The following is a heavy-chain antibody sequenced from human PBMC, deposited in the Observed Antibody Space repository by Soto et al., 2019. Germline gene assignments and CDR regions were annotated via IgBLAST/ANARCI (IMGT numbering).Heavy chain of an antibody. D-gene: IGHD3-10*01. Sequence: GGSLRLSCAASGFTFSSYGMHWVRQAPGKGLEWVAVISYDGSNKYYADSVKGRFTISRDNSKNTLYLQMNSLRAEDTAVYYCAKEVVRGVIIGWFDPWGQGTLVTVSS. CDR1: GFTFSSYG. V-gene: IGHV3-30*18. J-gene: IGHJ5*02. CDR3: AKEVVRGVIIGWFDP. CDR2: ISYDGSNK.